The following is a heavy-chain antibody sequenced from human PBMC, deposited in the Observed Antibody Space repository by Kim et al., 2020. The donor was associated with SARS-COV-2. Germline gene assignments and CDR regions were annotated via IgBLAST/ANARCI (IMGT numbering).Heavy chain of an antibody. CDR2: IYNSGST. Sequence: SETLSLTCTVSAGSVSSDSYYWGWIRQSPGKGLEWIGNIYNSGSTYYNPSLKSRVTISVDTSKNQFSLTLASVTAADTAVYYCARPICGGDCYRLNWYFDLWGHGTLVSVSS. V-gene: IGHV4-39*01. CDR1: AGSVSSDSYY. CDR3: ARPICGGDCYRLNWYFDL. D-gene: IGHD2-21*02. J-gene: IGHJ2*01.